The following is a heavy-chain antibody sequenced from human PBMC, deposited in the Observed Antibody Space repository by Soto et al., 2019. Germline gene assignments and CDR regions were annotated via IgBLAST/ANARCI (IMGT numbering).Heavy chain of an antibody. CDR2: INYSGST. V-gene: IGHV4-34*01. J-gene: IGHJ5*02. Sequence: PSETLSLTCAVYGGSFSGYYWAWIRQPPGKGLEWIAEINYSGSTNCNPSLKSRVAISVDTPKNQFSLNLSSVTAADTAVYYCARYHLIPGRRLLGPSGQGTLVTGSS. CDR3: ARYHLIPGRRLLGP. CDR1: GGSFSGYY. D-gene: IGHD2-21*01.